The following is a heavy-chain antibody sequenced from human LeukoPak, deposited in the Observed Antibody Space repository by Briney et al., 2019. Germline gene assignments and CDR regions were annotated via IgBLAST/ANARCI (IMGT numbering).Heavy chain of an antibody. D-gene: IGHD3-10*01. J-gene: IGHJ3*02. Sequence: GGSLRLSCAASGFTVSSNYMSWVRQAPGKGLEWVSVIYSGGSTYYADSVKGRFTISRDNSKNTLYLQMNSLRAEDTAVYYCARDAMVRGQDAFDIWGQGTMVTVSS. V-gene: IGHV3-53*01. CDR1: GFTVSSNY. CDR2: IYSGGST. CDR3: ARDAMVRGQDAFDI.